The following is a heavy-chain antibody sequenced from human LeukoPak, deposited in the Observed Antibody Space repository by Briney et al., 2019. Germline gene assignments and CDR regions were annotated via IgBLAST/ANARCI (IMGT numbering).Heavy chain of an antibody. J-gene: IGHJ4*02. V-gene: IGHV6-1*01. Sequence: SQTLSLTCAISGDSASINTAAWNWIRQSPSRGLEWLGRTYYRSKWYNNYAVSVKSRISINPDTSKNQFSLQLKSVTPEDTAVYYCAREQTGYQNFEYWGQGTLVTVSS. CDR3: AREQTGYQNFEY. CDR1: GDSASINTAA. D-gene: IGHD3-9*01. CDR2: TYYRSKWYN.